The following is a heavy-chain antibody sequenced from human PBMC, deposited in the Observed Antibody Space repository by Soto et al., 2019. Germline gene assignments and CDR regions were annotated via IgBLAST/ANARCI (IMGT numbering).Heavy chain of an antibody. CDR3: AKELKLKYDFWSGYPDPYFDS. J-gene: IGHJ4*02. Sequence: GGSLRLSCAASGFTFSDYYMSWVRQAPGKGLEWVANIKQDGSEKYYVDSVKGRFTISRDNAKNSLYLQMNSLRAEDTAVYYFAKELKLKYDFWSGYPDPYFDSWGQGTLVTVSS. CDR2: IKQDGSEK. V-gene: IGHV3-7*01. D-gene: IGHD3-3*01. CDR1: GFTFSDYY.